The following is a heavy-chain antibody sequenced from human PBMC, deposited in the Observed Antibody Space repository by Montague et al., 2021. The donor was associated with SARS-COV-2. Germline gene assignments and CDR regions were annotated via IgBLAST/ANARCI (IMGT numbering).Heavy chain of an antibody. J-gene: IGHJ4*02. D-gene: IGHD3-9*01. V-gene: IGHV2-70*01. CDR1: GFSLSTSGMC. Sequence: PALVKPTQTLTLTCTFSGFSLSTSGMCVSWIRQPPGKALEWLALIDWDDDKYYSTSLKTRLTISKDTSKNQWVLTMTNMDPVDTATYYCARSHYDILTGYYTVFDYWGQGTLVTVSS. CDR3: ARSHYDILTGYYTVFDY. CDR2: IDWDDDK.